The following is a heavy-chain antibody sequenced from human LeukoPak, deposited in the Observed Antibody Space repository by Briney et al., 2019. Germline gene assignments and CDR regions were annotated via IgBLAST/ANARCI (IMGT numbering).Heavy chain of an antibody. D-gene: IGHD2-15*01. J-gene: IGHJ4*02. V-gene: IGHV1-18*01. Sequence: GASVKVSCKASSYIFTNYGISWVRQAPGQGLEWMGWIGPYNGYTNYAQKLQGRVTLTTDTSTSTAYMDLRSLRSDDTAVYYCVREKYCSGDTCYSGAIDSWGQGTLVTVSS. CDR2: IGPYNGYT. CDR1: SYIFTNYG. CDR3: VREKYCSGDTCYSGAIDS.